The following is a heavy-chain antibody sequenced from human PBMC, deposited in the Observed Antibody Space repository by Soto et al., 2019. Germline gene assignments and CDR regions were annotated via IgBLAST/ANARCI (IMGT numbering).Heavy chain of an antibody. J-gene: IGHJ5*01. V-gene: IGHV6-1*01. D-gene: IGHD2-8*01. CDR3: ARLIGNSWLDS. Sequence: SQTLSLTCFISGDSVSSNLASGSWIRQSPSRGLEWLGRTYYRSKWYNDYAVSVKGRITINPDTSNNQLSLQLNSVTPDDTAVYYCARLIGNSWLDSWGQGTLVTVSS. CDR2: TYYRSKWYN. CDR1: GDSVSSNLAS.